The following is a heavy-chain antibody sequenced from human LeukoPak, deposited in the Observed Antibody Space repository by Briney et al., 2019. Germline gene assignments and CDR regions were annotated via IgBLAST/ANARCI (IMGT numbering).Heavy chain of an antibody. CDR3: AKKGDY. J-gene: IGHJ4*02. V-gene: IGHV3-23*01. Sequence: GGSLRLSCTASDFILSTYAMSWVRQAPGKGLEWVSSISGNGAHPYYADSVRGRFSISRDFSRNAVFLQMSSLRVEDTAVYYCAKKGDYWGQGTLVTVSS. CDR2: ISGNGAHP. CDR1: DFILSTYA.